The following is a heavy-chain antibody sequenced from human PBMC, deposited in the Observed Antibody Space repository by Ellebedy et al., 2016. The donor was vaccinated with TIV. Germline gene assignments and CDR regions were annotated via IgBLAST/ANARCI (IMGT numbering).Heavy chain of an antibody. J-gene: IGHJ4*02. D-gene: IGHD3-3*01. CDR2: INHSGST. V-gene: IGHV4-34*01. CDR1: GGSFSGYY. Sequence: MPSETLSLTCAVYGGSFSGYYWSWIRQPPGKGLDWIGEINHSGSTNYNPSLKSRVPISVDTSKNPFSLKLSSLTAADTAVYYCASCYDSPDRFDYWGQGTLVTVSS. CDR3: ASCYDSPDRFDY.